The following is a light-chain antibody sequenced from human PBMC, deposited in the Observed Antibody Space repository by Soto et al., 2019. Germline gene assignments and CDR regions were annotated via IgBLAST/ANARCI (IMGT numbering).Light chain of an antibody. Sequence: VCTRSPGTLSLSPGSRSALSGVASPSVSSSYLAWYQQKPGQAPRLIIYGASSRATGITDRFSGSGSGKDSTLNIRRLQNEALAVYYCQRYGSSTRTFGQGTKVDIK. V-gene: IGKV3-20*01. J-gene: IGKJ1*01. CDR2: GAS. CDR3: QRYGSSTRT. CDR1: PSVSSSY.